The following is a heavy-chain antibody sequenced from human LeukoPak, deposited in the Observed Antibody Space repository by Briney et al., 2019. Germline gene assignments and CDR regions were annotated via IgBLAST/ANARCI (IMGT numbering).Heavy chain of an antibody. CDR3: ARLRFDFWSGYTHPYFDY. CDR1: GGSISSSSYS. D-gene: IGHD3-3*01. CDR2: IYYSGTT. Sequence: PSETLSLTCTVSGGSISSSSYSWGWIRQPPGKGLEWIGSIYYSGTTYYNTSLKSRVTISVDTSKIQFSLKLSSVAATDTAVYFCARLRFDFWSGYTHPYFDYWGQGTLVTVSS. J-gene: IGHJ4*02. V-gene: IGHV4-39*01.